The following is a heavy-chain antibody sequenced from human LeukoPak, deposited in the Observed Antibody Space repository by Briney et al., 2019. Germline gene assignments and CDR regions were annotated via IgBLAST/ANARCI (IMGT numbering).Heavy chain of an antibody. V-gene: IGHV1-18*01. J-gene: IGHJ5*02. CDR3: ARVPNTAMVTFWFDP. CDR1: GYTFTSYG. Sequence: ASVKVSCKASGYTFTSYGISWVRQAPGQGLEWMGWISAYNGNTNYAQKLQGRVTMTTDTSTSTAYMELRSLRSDDTTVYYCARVPNTAMVTFWFDPWGQGTLVTVSS. D-gene: IGHD5-18*01. CDR2: ISAYNGNT.